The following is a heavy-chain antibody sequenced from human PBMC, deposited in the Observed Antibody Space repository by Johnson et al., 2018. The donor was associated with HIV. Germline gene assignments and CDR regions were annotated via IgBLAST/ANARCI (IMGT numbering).Heavy chain of an antibody. CDR2: IRDDGSNK. D-gene: IGHD4-17*01. CDR1: GFTVSSNY. CDR3: ARALTTDAFDI. V-gene: IGHV3-30*02. J-gene: IGHJ3*02. Sequence: QVQLVESGGGLVQPGGSLRLSCAASGFTVSSNYMSWVRQAPGKGLEWVSFIRDDGSNKYYGDSVKGRFTISRDNSKNTLYLQMNSLRAEDTAVYYCARALTTDAFDIWGQGTMVTVSS.